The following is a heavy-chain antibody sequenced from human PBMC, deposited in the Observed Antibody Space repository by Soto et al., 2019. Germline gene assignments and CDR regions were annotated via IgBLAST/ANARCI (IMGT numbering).Heavy chain of an antibody. CDR2: IYYSGST. CDR3: ARNRWIQLWGFDY. Sequence: PSETLSLTCTVSGGSISSYYWSWIRQPPGKGLEWIGYIYYSGSTNYNPSLKSRVTISVDTSKNQFSLKLSSVTAADTAVYYCARNRWIQLWGFDYWGQGTLVTVSS. CDR1: GGSISSYY. J-gene: IGHJ4*02. D-gene: IGHD5-18*01. V-gene: IGHV4-59*01.